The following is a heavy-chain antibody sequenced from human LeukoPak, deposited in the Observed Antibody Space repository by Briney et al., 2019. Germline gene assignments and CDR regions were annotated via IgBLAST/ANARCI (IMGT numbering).Heavy chain of an antibody. CDR2: IYSGGST. D-gene: IGHD3-16*02. J-gene: IGHJ4*02. CDR3: AARLTYYDYVWGSYRQGYFDY. CDR1: GFTVSSNY. V-gene: IGHV3-53*01. Sequence: GGSLRLSCAASGFTVSSNYMSWVRQAPGKGLEWVSVIYSGGSTYYADSVKGRFTISRDNSKNTLYLQMNSLRAEDTAVYYCAARLTYYDYVWGSYRQGYFDYWGQGTLVTVSS.